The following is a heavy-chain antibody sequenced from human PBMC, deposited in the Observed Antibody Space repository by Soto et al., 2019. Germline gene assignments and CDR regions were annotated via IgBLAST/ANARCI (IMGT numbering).Heavy chain of an antibody. D-gene: IGHD3-22*01. CDR3: ASLFYYYDSSGYGMDV. CDR1: GYSFTSYW. CDR2: IDPSDSYT. V-gene: IGHV5-10-1*01. J-gene: IGHJ6*02. Sequence: XESLRISCKGSGYSFTSYWISWVRQMPGKGLEWMGRIDPSDSYTNYSPSFQGHVTISADKSISTAYLQWSSLKASDTAMYYCASLFYYYDSSGYGMDVWGQGTTVTVSS.